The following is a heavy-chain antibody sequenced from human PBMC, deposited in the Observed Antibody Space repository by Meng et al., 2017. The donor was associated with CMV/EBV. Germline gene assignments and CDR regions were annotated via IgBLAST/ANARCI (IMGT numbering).Heavy chain of an antibody. Sequence: GGSLRLSCAASGFTFSDYYMSWIRQAPGKGLEWVSYISSSGSTIYYADSVKGRFTISRDNAKNSLYLQMNSLRAEDTAVYYCAAGLETQEYYFDYWGQGTLVTVSS. CDR1: GFTFSDYY. CDR3: AAGLETQEYYFDY. J-gene: IGHJ4*02. CDR2: ISSSGSTI. V-gene: IGHV3-11*04. D-gene: IGHD3/OR15-3a*01.